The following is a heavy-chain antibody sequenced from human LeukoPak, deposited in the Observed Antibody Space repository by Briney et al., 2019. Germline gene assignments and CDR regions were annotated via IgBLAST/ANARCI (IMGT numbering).Heavy chain of an antibody. CDR2: IYYSGST. D-gene: IGHD3-22*01. CDR3: ARAGIDDSRYYDSSGTFDY. V-gene: IGHV4-61*05. CDR1: GGSISSSSYY. J-gene: IGHJ4*02. Sequence: SETLSLTCTVSGGSISSSSYYWGWIRQPPGKGLEWIGYIYYSGSTYYNPSLKSRVTISVDTSKNQFSLKLSSVTAADTAVYYCARAGIDDSRYYDSSGTFDYWGQGTLVTVSS.